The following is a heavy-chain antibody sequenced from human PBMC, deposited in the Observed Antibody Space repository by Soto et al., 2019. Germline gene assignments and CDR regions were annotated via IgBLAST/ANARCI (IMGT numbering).Heavy chain of an antibody. J-gene: IGHJ4*02. Sequence: SETLSLTCSVSGGSISSNYCTWIRQPPGKGLEWIGYVYNSGSTNYNPSLKSRVTISEDTSKSQFSLKVNSMTAADTAVYYCARYRREAVAGYTLDNWGQGILVTVSS. CDR3: ARYRREAVAGYTLDN. CDR1: GGSISSNY. V-gene: IGHV4-59*01. CDR2: VYNSGST. D-gene: IGHD6-13*01.